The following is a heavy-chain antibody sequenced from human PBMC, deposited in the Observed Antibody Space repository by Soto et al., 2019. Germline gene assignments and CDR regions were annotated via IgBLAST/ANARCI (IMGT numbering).Heavy chain of an antibody. CDR2: VSVNGDTT. J-gene: IGHJ4*02. V-gene: IGHV3-23*01. Sequence: EVQLMESGGGLVQPGGSLRLSCAASGFSYSRYAMSWVRQAPGKGLEWVSGVSVNGDTTNYADSVKGRFTISRDNSKNTVDLQMSSLRPEDAAVYYCVKGRGEGYCTGGSCSFDNWGQGTLVTVSS. CDR3: VKGRGEGYCTGGSCSFDN. CDR1: GFSYSRYA. D-gene: IGHD2-8*02.